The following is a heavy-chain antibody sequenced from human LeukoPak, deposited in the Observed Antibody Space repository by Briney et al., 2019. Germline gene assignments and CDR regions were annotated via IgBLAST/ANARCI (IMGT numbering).Heavy chain of an antibody. J-gene: IGHJ6*02. CDR3: ARNWQTYYDILTGYPDV. V-gene: IGHV1-69*04. Sequence: GASVKVSCKASGGTFSSYAISWVRQAPGQGLEWMGRIIPILGIANYAQKFQGRVTITADKSTSTAYMELSSLRSEDTAVYYCARNWQTYYDILTGYPDVWGQGTTVTVSS. CDR2: IIPILGIA. D-gene: IGHD3-9*01. CDR1: GGTFSSYA.